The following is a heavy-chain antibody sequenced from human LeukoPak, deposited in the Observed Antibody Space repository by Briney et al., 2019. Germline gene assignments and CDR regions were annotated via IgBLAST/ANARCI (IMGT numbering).Heavy chain of an antibody. CDR3: ARFVVVPTDAFDI. CDR2: IYTSGST. Sequence: SETLSLTCTVSGGSISSGSYYWSWIRQPAGTGLEWIGRIYTSGSTNYNPSLKSRVTISVDTTKNQFSLKLSSVTAADTAVYDCARFVVVPTDAFDIWGQGTMVTVSS. V-gene: IGHV4-61*02. CDR1: GGSISSGSYY. D-gene: IGHD2-2*01. J-gene: IGHJ3*02.